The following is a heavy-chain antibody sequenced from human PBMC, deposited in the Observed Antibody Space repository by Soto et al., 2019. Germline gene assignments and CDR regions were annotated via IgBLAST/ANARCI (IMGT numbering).Heavy chain of an antibody. Sequence: GGSLRLSCAASGFTFSSYWMTWGRQAPGTGLEWVANIKHGGGEKYYVDSVKGRCTISRDNAKNSLFLQMNSLRAEDTAVYYCARVVVTAAVWFDPWGQGTLVTVSS. J-gene: IGHJ5*02. CDR1: GFTFSSYW. D-gene: IGHD6-13*01. V-gene: IGHV3-7*04. CDR2: IKHGGGEK. CDR3: ARVVVTAAVWFDP.